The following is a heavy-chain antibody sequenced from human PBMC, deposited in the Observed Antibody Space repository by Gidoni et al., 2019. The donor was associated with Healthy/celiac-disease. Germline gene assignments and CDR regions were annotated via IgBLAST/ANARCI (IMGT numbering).Heavy chain of an antibody. Sequence: EVQLVESGGGLVQPGRSLRLSCTASGFTFGDYAMSWFRQAPGKGLEWVGFIRSKAYGGTTEYAASVKGRFTISRDDSKSIAYLQMNSLKTEDTAVYYCTRDRGYSYGTRDAFDIWGQGTMVTVSS. D-gene: IGHD5-18*01. CDR3: TRDRGYSYGTRDAFDI. CDR2: IRSKAYGGTT. J-gene: IGHJ3*02. CDR1: GFTFGDYA. V-gene: IGHV3-49*03.